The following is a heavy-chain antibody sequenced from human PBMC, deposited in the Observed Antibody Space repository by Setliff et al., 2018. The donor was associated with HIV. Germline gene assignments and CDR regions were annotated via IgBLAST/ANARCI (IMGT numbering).Heavy chain of an antibody. CDR3: AKQVPNLARPSYWYFDL. V-gene: IGHV3-21*04. CDR2: ISSSSTYI. J-gene: IGHJ2*01. CDR1: GFILSTYS. Sequence: GGSLRLSCAASGFILSTYSMNWVRQAPGKGLEWVSSISSSSTYIYYADSVKGRFTISRDNAKNSLYLQMNSLRAEDTAVYYCAKQVPNLARPSYWYFDLWGRGTLVTVSS. D-gene: IGHD3-10*01.